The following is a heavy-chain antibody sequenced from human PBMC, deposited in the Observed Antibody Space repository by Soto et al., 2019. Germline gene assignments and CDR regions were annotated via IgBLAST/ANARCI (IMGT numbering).Heavy chain of an antibody. Sequence: QVQLQQWGAGLLKPSETLSLTCAVYGGSFSGYYWSWIRQPPGKGLEWIGEINPSGSTNYNPSLKSRVTISVDTSKNQFSLKLSSVTAADTAVYYCARSDRVRTFDYWGQGTLVTVSS. D-gene: IGHD3-10*01. CDR3: ARSDRVRTFDY. CDR2: INPSGST. J-gene: IGHJ4*02. CDR1: GGSFSGYY. V-gene: IGHV4-34*01.